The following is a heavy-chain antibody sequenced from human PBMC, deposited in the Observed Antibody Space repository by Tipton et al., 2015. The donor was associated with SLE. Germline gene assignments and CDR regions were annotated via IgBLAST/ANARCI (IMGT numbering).Heavy chain of an antibody. CDR2: IYYSGST. D-gene: IGHD3-3*01. V-gene: IGHV4-59*11. J-gene: IGHJ5*02. Sequence: TLSLTCTVSGGSISSHYWSWIRQPPGKGLEWIGNIYYSGSTNYNPSLKSRVTISVDTSKNQFSLTLSSVTAADTAVYYCARNFWSGRLQRLFDPWGHGTLVTVSS. CDR3: ARNFWSGRLQRLFDP. CDR1: GGSISSHY.